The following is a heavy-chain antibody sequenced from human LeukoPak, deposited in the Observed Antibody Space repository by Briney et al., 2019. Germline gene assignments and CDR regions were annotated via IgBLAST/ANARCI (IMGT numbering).Heavy chain of an antibody. Sequence: GGSLRLSCAASGIIFRNYGMHWVRQAPGKGLEWVAVISYEGSNKYYADSVKGRFTISRDNSKNTLYLQMNSLRPEDTAVYFCAKDIGYSGYDTSYFDYWGQGTLVTVSS. CDR3: AKDIGYSGYDTSYFDY. J-gene: IGHJ4*02. CDR1: GIIFRNYG. V-gene: IGHV3-30*18. CDR2: ISYEGSNK. D-gene: IGHD5-12*01.